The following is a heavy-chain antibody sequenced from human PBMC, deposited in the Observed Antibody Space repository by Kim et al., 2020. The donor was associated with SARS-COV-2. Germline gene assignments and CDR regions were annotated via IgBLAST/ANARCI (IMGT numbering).Heavy chain of an antibody. CDR2: IDYSGST. D-gene: IGHD6-13*01. Sequence: SETLSLTCTVSGGSISSYYWTWMRQPPGKGLEWVGYIDYSGSTSYNPSLKSRVTMSVDTSKKQFSLRLSSVTAADTALYYCARGSSLYSPYYLDYWGQGTLVTVSS. J-gene: IGHJ4*02. CDR3: ARGSSLYSPYYLDY. V-gene: IGHV4-59*01. CDR1: GGSISSYY.